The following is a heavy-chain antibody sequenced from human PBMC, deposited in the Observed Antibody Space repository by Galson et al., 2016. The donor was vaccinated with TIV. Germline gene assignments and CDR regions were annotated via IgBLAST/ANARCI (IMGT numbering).Heavy chain of an antibody. CDR1: GFTLDDFA. CDR3: AKDRGGGTSWYVEY. CDR2: ISWDGGST. J-gene: IGHJ4*01. D-gene: IGHD2-2*01. Sequence: SLRLSCAVFGFTLDDFAMHWVRRVPGKGLEWVSLISWDGGSTYYADSVKGRFTISRDNSKDSLYLQMNSLRPDDSGLYYCAKDRGGGTSWYVEYWGQGTLVTVTS. V-gene: IGHV3-43D*03.